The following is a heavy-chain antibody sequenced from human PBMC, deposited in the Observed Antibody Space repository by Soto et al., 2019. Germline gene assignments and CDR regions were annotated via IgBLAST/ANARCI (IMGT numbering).Heavy chain of an antibody. CDR1: GYTFTSYG. V-gene: IGHV1-18*01. CDR3: ARVVGALGHWFDP. J-gene: IGHJ5*02. D-gene: IGHD1-26*01. Sequence: QVQLVQSGAEVKKPGASVKVSCKASGYTFTSYGLSWVRQAPGQGLEWMGRISAYNYNTNYAQKLQGRVTMTTDTSASTAYMELRSPISDDTAVYYCARVVGALGHWFDPWGQGTLVTVSS. CDR2: ISAYNYNT.